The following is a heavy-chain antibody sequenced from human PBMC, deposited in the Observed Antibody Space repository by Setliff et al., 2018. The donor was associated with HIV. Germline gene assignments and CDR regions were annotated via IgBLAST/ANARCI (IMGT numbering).Heavy chain of an antibody. CDR2: INYRGNT. CDR1: GGSISTSRYY. V-gene: IGHV4-39*06. Sequence: SETLSLTCTVSGGSISTSRYYWGWIRQPPGKGLEWIGSINYRGNTYYNPSLKSRAAISVATSKNQFPLNLSSVTAADTAVYYCARGKSITIFGMVINHYMGVWGEGTTVTVSS. J-gene: IGHJ6*03. D-gene: IGHD3-3*01. CDR3: ARGKSITIFGMVINHYMGV.